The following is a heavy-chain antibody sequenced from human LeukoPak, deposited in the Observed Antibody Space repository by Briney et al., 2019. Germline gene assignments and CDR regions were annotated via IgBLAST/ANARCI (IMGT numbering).Heavy chain of an antibody. Sequence: PSETLSLTCTVSGGSIRSSYYYWGWIRQPPGKGLEWIGSIYDSGGTYYNPSLKSRVTISVDTSKNQFSLKLNSVTAADTPVYYCARHYGPWGQGTLVTVSS. CDR1: GGSIRSSYYY. CDR2: IYDSGGT. V-gene: IGHV4-39*01. D-gene: IGHD3-10*01. J-gene: IGHJ5*02. CDR3: ARHYGP.